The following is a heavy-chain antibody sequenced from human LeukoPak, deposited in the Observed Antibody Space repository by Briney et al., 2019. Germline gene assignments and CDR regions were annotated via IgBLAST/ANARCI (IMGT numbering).Heavy chain of an antibody. CDR2: INPNSGGT. D-gene: IGHD4-23*01. V-gene: IGHV1-2*02. Sequence: ASVKVSCKASGYSFTGYYMHWVRQAPGQGLERMRWINPNSGGTNYAQKFQGRVTMTRDTSISTAYMELSRLRSDDTAVYYCARVFGGIPTTTVVDYWGQGTLVTVSS. J-gene: IGHJ4*02. CDR3: ARVFGGIPTTTVVDY. CDR1: GYSFTGYY.